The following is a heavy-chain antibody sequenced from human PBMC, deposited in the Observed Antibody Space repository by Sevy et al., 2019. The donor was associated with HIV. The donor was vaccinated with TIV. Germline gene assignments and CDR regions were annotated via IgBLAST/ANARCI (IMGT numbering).Heavy chain of an antibody. D-gene: IGHD3-22*01. CDR3: ARTGPPGYYYDSSGSDY. Sequence: GGSLRLSCAASGFTFSSYSMNWVRQAPGKGLEWVSYIIGSSSTIYYADSVKGRFTISRDNAKNSLYLQMNSLRAGDTAVYYCARTGPPGYYYDSSGSDYWGQGTLVTVSS. J-gene: IGHJ4*02. CDR2: IIGSSSTI. V-gene: IGHV3-48*01. CDR1: GFTFSSYS.